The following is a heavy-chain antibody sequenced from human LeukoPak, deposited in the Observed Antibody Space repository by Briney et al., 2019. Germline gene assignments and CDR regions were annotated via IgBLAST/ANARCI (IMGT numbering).Heavy chain of an antibody. V-gene: IGHV5-51*01. CDR2: VYLGDSET. CDR1: TNTASTYW. J-gene: IGHJ3*01. CDR3: ATLFSRNFDV. D-gene: IGHD1-14*01. Sequence: GESLQISCKASTNTASTYWVGWVRQRPGEGLEWMELVYLGDSETRYSPSFQGQVTLSADKSSATAYLHWSSLKASDTAMYYCATLFSRNFDVWGQGTVVAVSS.